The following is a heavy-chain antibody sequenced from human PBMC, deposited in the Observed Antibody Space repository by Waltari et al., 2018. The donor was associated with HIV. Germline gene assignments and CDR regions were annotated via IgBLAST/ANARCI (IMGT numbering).Heavy chain of an antibody. CDR1: GFTFDKYA. V-gene: IGHV3-9*01. Sequence: EVQLVESGGGLVQPGGSLRLSCAVSGFTFDKYAMHWVRQVPGKGLEWVSGFSLDSDRIDYADSVKGRVTVSRDNAKNSLYLQMNSLRVEDTALYYCGKDLTPGGLDVWGQGTTVIVSS. J-gene: IGHJ6*02. CDR3: GKDLTPGGLDV. CDR2: FSLDSDRI.